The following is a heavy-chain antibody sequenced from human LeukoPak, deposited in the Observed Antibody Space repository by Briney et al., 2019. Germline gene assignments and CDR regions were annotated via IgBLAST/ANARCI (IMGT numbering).Heavy chain of an antibody. J-gene: IGHJ4*02. D-gene: IGHD2-2*01. CDR2: IPYDGSKK. Sequence: GGSLRLSCAASGFTFSSYGMHWVRQAPGKGLEWVAVIPYDGSKKYYADSVKGRFTISRDNSKNTLYLQMNSLRAEDTAVYNCAKDGGSSSTYASYWGQGTLVTVSS. CDR1: GFTFSSYG. V-gene: IGHV3-30*18. CDR3: AKDGGSSSTYASY.